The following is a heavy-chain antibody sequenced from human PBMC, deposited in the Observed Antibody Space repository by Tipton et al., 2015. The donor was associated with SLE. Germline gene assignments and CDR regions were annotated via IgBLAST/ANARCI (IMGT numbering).Heavy chain of an antibody. CDR2: INHSGST. J-gene: IGHJ4*02. Sequence: LRLSCAVYGGSFSGYYWSWIRQPPGKGLEWIGEINHSGSTNYNPSLKSRVTISVDTSKNQFSLKLSSVTAADTAVYYCARGGDSSVVGFDYWGQGTLVTVSS. V-gene: IGHV4-34*01. D-gene: IGHD2-21*02. CDR1: GGSFSGYY. CDR3: ARGGDSSVVGFDY.